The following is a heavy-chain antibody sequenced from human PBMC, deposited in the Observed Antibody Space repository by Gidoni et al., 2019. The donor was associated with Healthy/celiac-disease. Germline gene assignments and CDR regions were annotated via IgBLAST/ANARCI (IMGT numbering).Heavy chain of an antibody. V-gene: IGHV1-18*01. Sequence: QVQLAQSGAGVKKPVYSGKVSCKASGYTLASYGISWVRQAPGQGLEWMGWISAYNGNTNYAQKLQGRVTMTTDTSTSTAYMELRSMRSDDAAVYYCARDFGGGKRDGDFDYWGQGTLVTVSS. CDR3: ARDFGGGKRDGDFDY. CDR1: GYTLASYG. D-gene: IGHD3-16*01. J-gene: IGHJ4*02. CDR2: ISAYNGNT.